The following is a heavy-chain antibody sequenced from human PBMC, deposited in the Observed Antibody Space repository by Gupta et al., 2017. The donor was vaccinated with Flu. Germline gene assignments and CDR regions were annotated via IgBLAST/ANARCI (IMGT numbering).Heavy chain of an antibody. J-gene: IGHJ4*02. D-gene: IGHD3-10*01. CDR3: ARFTYSASGSHFDH. V-gene: IGHV4-4*02. CDR2: IYPSGTT. Sequence: QVQLQESGPALVKPTGPCPSPALSLGVPSPVEFAGVGSSSPPGEGLEGSGEIYPSGTTNYSPSLKSRVTISVDKSRNQYSLQMTSVTAADTAVYYCARFTYSASGSHFDHWGQGILVSVSS. CDR1: GVPSPVEFA.